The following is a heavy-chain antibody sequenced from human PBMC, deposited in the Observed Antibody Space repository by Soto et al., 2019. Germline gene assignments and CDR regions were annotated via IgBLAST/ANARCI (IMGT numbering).Heavy chain of an antibody. CDR3: ARDRPYYDFWSGYPHYYYGMDV. CDR2: IYYSGST. D-gene: IGHD3-3*01. CDR1: GGSVSSGSYY. J-gene: IGHJ6*02. V-gene: IGHV4-61*01. Sequence: QVQLQESGPGLVKPSETLSLTCTVSGGSVSSGSYYWSWIRQPPGKGLEWIGYIYYSGSTNYNPSLKRRVTISVDTSKNQFSLKLSSVTAADTAVYYCARDRPYYDFWSGYPHYYYGMDVWGQGTTVTVSS.